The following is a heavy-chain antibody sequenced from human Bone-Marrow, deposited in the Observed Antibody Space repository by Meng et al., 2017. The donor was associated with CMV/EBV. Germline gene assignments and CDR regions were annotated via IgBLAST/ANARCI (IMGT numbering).Heavy chain of an antibody. D-gene: IGHD3-16*01. J-gene: IGHJ5*02. V-gene: IGHV3-23*03. CDR1: GFTLSNYA. CDR2: IYSDGSTT. CDR3: AKDDIGYTGEGGS. Sequence: GESLKISCAASGFTLSNYAMSWVRQAPGKGLEWVSVIYSDGSTTLYADSVKGRFTVFRAKSENTVYLQMSSLRDEDTAIYYCAKDDIGYTGEGGSWGPGNLVNVSS.